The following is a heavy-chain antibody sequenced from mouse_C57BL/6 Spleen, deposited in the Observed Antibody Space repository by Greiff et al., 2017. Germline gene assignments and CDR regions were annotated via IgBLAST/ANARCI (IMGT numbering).Heavy chain of an antibody. CDR2: ISNLAYSI. J-gene: IGHJ4*01. CDR1: GFTFSDYG. CDR3: ARQAYDYDVDYAMDY. Sequence: EVQLVESGGGLVQPGGSLKLSCAASGFTFSDYGMAWVRQAPRKGPEWVAFISNLAYSIYYADTVTGRFTISRENAKNTLYLEMSSLRSEDTAMYYCARQAYDYDVDYAMDYWGQGTSVTVDS. D-gene: IGHD2-4*01. V-gene: IGHV5-15*01.